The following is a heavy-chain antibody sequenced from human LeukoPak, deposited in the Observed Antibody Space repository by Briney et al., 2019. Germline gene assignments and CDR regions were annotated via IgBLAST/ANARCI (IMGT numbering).Heavy chain of an antibody. CDR3: ARGAPPQN. CDR2: VYYTGAS. Sequence: SETLSLTCAVSGGSISSSYYWGWIRQPPGKGLEWIGSVYYTGASYYNPSLKSRVTISIDTSKKHFSLKLTSVTAADTAVYYCARGAPPQNWGQGTLVTVSS. V-gene: IGHV4-39*07. CDR1: GGSISSSYY. J-gene: IGHJ4*02.